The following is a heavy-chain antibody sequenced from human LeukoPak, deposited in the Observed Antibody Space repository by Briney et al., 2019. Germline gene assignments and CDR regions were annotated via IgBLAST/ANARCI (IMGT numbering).Heavy chain of an antibody. CDR2: ISGSGGST. J-gene: IGHJ4*02. D-gene: IGHD1-26*01. Sequence: GGSLRLSCAASGFTFSSYAISWVRQAPGKGLEWVSAISGSGGSTYYADSVKGRFTISRDNSKNTLYLQMNSLRAEDTAVYYCAKLLVGATTFDYWGQGTLVTVSS. V-gene: IGHV3-23*01. CDR1: GFTFSSYA. CDR3: AKLLVGATTFDY.